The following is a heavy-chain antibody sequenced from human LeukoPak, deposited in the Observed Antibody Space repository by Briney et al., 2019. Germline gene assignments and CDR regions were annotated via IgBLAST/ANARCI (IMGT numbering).Heavy chain of an antibody. J-gene: IGHJ6*03. Sequence: PGGSLRLSCAASGFTFSSYSMNWVRQAPGKGLEWVSYISSSSRTIYYADSVKGRFTISRDNAKNSLHLQMNSLRAEDTAVYYCARFPPDYYYMDVWGKGTTVTVSS. V-gene: IGHV3-48*01. CDR1: GFTFSSYS. CDR2: ISSSSRTI. CDR3: ARFPPDYYYMDV.